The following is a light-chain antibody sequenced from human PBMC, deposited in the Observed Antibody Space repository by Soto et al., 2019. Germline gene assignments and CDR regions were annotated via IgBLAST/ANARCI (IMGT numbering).Light chain of an antibody. CDR2: GAS. V-gene: IGKV3-20*01. Sequence: EIVLTQSPGTLSLSPGERATLSCRASQSVSSSYLAWYQQKPGQAPRLLIYGASSRATGIPDRFSGSGSGTDFTLTISRLEPEDSEVYYCQQYGSSFPWTFGQGTKVEIK. J-gene: IGKJ1*01. CDR1: QSVSSSY. CDR3: QQYGSSFPWT.